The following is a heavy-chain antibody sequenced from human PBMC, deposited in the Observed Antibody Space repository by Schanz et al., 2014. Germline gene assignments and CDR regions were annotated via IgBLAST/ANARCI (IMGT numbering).Heavy chain of an antibody. CDR1: GYTFTSYG. D-gene: IGHD3-16*01. Sequence: QVQLVQSGAEVKKPGASVKVSCKASGYTFTSYGINWVRQAPGQGLEWMGWISAYTNNTNYAQKVQGRVTMTTDTSTGTAYMELRRLRSDDTAHYYCVRVPSRDVSFDLWGRGTLVTVSS. J-gene: IGHJ2*01. V-gene: IGHV1-18*01. CDR3: VRVPSRDVSFDL. CDR2: ISAYTNNT.